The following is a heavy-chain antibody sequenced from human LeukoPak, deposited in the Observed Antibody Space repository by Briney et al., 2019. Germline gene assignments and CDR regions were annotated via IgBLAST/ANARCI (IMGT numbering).Heavy chain of an antibody. J-gene: IGHJ6*02. CDR1: GFTFSSYA. D-gene: IGHD3-16*01. CDR3: ARHSPFGGMDV. Sequence: GSLRLSCAASGFTFSSYAMSWVRQPPGKGLEWIGYIYYSGSTNYNPSLKSRVTISVDTSKNQFSLKLSSVTAADTAVYYCARHSPFGGMDVWGQGTTVTVSS. V-gene: IGHV4-59*08. CDR2: IYYSGST.